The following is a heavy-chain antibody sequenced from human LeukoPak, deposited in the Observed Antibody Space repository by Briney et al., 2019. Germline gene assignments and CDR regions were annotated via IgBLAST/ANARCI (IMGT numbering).Heavy chain of an antibody. CDR3: ARALGGGALN. V-gene: IGHV4-59*11. D-gene: IGHD1-26*01. CDR2: IYYSGST. J-gene: IGHJ4*02. Sequence: SETLSLTCTVSGGSISSHYWSWIRQPPGKGLEWIGYIYYSGSTNYNPSLKSRVTISVDTSKNQFSLKPSSVTAADTAVYYCARALGGGALNWGQGTLVTVSS. CDR1: GGSISSHY.